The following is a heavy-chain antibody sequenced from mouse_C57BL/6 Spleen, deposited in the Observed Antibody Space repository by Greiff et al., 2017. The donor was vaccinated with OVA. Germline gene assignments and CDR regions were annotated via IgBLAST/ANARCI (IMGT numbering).Heavy chain of an antibody. D-gene: IGHD1-1*01. CDR3: AKDYYGSCWYFDV. J-gene: IGHJ1*03. Sequence: VQRVESGPGLFQPSQSLSITCTVSGFSLTNYGIHWIRQSPGKGLEWLGVIWRGGSTDYNAAFMSSLSITKDNSQSRVFFKMNSLQTDDTGIYYCAKDYYGSCWYFDVWGTGTTVTVSS. V-gene: IGHV2-5*01. CDR2: IWRGGST. CDR1: GFSLTNYG.